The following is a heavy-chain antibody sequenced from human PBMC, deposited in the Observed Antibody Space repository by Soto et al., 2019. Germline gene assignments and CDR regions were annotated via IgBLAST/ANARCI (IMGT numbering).Heavy chain of an antibody. Sequence: GGSLRLSCEASGFTFSNAWMNWVRHGPGKGLEWLGRIKSKVDGGTADYGAATKGRFSISRDDLKNMLYLQMNSLKPDDTAVYYCTTLSYLYYDGMDVWGQGTTVTVSS. CDR1: GFTFSNAW. CDR2: IKSKVDGGTA. CDR3: TTLSYLYYDGMDV. J-gene: IGHJ6*02. V-gene: IGHV3-15*01. D-gene: IGHD2-2*01.